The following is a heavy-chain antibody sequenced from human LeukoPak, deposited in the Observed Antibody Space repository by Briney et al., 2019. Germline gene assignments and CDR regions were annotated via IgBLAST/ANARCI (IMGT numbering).Heavy chain of an antibody. CDR3: ARQRTTVTTPGEAFDV. CDR2: IYYTGST. CDR1: GDSISSSTYY. Sequence: PSETLSLTCTVSGDSISSSTYYWGWIRQPPGKGLEWIGTIYYTGSTYYNPSLKIRFTMSEDTSTNQFSLKLTSVTAADTAMYYCARQRTTVTTPGEAFDVWGQGTMVTVTS. J-gene: IGHJ3*01. V-gene: IGHV4-39*01. D-gene: IGHD4-17*01.